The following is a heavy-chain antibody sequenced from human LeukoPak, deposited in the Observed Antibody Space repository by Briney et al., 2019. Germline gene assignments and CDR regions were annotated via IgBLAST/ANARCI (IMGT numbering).Heavy chain of an antibody. D-gene: IGHD2-15*01. V-gene: IGHV4-34*01. CDR2: INHSGST. Sequence: SEALSLTCAVYGGSFSGYYWSWIRQPPGKGLEWIGEINHSGSTNYNPSLKSRVTISVDTSKNQFSLKLSSVTAADTAVYYCARDPYSLYGMDVWGQGTTVTVSS. CDR3: ARDPYSLYGMDV. J-gene: IGHJ6*02. CDR1: GGSFSGYY.